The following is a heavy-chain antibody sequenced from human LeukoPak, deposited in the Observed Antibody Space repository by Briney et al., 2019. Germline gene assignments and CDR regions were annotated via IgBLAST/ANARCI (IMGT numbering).Heavy chain of an antibody. V-gene: IGHV4-31*03. CDR3: ARANHYYDSSGLPLPFDY. J-gene: IGHJ4*02. D-gene: IGHD3-22*01. Sequence: PSQTLSLTCTVSGGSISSGGYYWSWVRQHPGKGLEWIGYIYYSGSTYYNPSLKSRVTISVDTSKNQFSLKLSSVTAADTAVYYCARANHYYDSSGLPLPFDYWGQGTLVTVSS. CDR2: IYYSGST. CDR1: GGSISSGGYY.